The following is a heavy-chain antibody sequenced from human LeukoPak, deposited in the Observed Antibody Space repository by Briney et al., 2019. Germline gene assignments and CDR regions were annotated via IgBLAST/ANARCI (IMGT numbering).Heavy chain of an antibody. CDR1: GYTFTSYG. J-gene: IGHJ6*02. CDR2: ISAYNGNT. Sequence: GASVKVSFKASGYTFTSYGISWVRQAPGQGLEWMGWISAYNGNTNYAQKLQGRVTMTTDTSTSTAYMELRSLRSDDTAVYYCARGSPPGYYYYYGMDVWGQGTTVTVSS. V-gene: IGHV1-18*01. CDR3: ARGSPPGYYYYYGMDV.